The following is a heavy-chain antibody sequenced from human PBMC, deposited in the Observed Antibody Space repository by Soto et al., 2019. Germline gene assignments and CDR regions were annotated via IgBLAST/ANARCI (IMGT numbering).Heavy chain of an antibody. Sequence: QLQLQESGPGLVKPSETLSLTCIISSGSITTSSYYWGWIRQPPGKGLEWIGSVYYLGNTYYNPFLKSRVTISVDTSKNQFSVYLRSVTAADTAVYYCARQSPTGDPDYWGLGTLVTVSS. D-gene: IGHD4-17*01. V-gene: IGHV4-39*01. CDR2: VYYLGNT. CDR1: SGSITTSSYY. CDR3: ARQSPTGDPDY. J-gene: IGHJ4*02.